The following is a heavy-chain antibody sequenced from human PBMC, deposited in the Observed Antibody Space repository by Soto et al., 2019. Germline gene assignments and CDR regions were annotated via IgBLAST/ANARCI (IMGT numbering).Heavy chain of an antibody. CDR1: GFSLSTSGVG. D-gene: IGHD2-15*01. CDR2: IYWDDDK. V-gene: IGHV2-5*02. J-gene: IGHJ4*02. Sequence: QITLKESGPTLVKPTQTLTLTCTFSGFSLSTSGVGVGWIRQPPGKALEWLTFIYWDDDKRNSPFLKSRLTITKDTSKNQVVLTMTTMDPVDTATYYCAHLVVAGIKYYFDSWGQGTLVTVTS. CDR3: AHLVVAGIKYYFDS.